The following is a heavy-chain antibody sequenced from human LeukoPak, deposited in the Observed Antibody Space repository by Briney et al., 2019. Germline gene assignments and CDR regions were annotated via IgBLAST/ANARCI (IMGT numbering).Heavy chain of an antibody. CDR3: ARAPVIFVRQPLGGNAFDI. J-gene: IGHJ3*02. V-gene: IGHV1-69*13. CDR1: GGTFSSYA. CDR2: IIPIFGTA. D-gene: IGHD3-16*02. Sequence: GASVKVSCKASGGTFSSYALSWVRQAPGQGLEWMGGIIPIFGTANYAQKFQGRVTITADESTSTAYMELSSLRSEDTAVYYCARAPVIFVRQPLGGNAFDIWGQGTMVTVSS.